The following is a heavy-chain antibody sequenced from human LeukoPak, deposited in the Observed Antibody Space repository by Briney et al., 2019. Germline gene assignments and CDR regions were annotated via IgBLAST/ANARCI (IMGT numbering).Heavy chain of an antibody. CDR2: IWYDGSYK. CDR1: GFTFSNYA. Sequence: GGSLRLSCAASGFTFSNYAMHWVRQAPGKGLEWMAIIWYDGSYKYYADSVKGRFTISRDNSKNTPYLQVNSLTAEDTAVYYCARGNSDAFDIWGHGTMVTVSS. CDR3: ARGNSDAFDI. D-gene: IGHD4-23*01. J-gene: IGHJ3*02. V-gene: IGHV3-33*01.